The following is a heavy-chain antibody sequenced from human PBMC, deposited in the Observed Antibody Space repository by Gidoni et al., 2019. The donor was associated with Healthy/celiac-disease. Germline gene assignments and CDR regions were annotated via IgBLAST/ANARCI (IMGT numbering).Heavy chain of an antibody. V-gene: IGHV3-23*01. Sequence: EVQLLESGGGLVQPGGSLRRACAASGFNFSSYAISWVRQAPGKGLEWVSATSGSGGSTYYADSVKGRFTISRDNSKNTLYLQMNSLRAEDTAVYYCAKEGWADSSSWYVVYWGQGTLVTVSS. CDR3: AKEGWADSSSWYVVY. D-gene: IGHD6-13*01. CDR1: GFNFSSYA. J-gene: IGHJ4*02. CDR2: TSGSGGST.